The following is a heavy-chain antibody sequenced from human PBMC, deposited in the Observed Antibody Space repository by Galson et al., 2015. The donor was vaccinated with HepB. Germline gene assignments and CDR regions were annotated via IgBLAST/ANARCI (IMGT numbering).Heavy chain of an antibody. Sequence: SLRLSCAASGFTFSSYNMIWVRQAPGKGLEWVSTITNNGGITYYTDSVKGRFTISRDNSKNTLDLQMNSLRAEDTAVYYCAKERLARGIDYWGQGTMVTVSS. CDR2: ITNNGGIT. CDR1: GFTFSSYN. V-gene: IGHV3-23*01. J-gene: IGHJ3*01. CDR3: AKERLARGIDY. D-gene: IGHD3-9*01.